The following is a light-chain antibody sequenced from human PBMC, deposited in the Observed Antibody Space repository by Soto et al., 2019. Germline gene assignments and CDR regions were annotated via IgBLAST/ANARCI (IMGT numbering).Light chain of an antibody. CDR2: DAS. Sequence: EIVLTQSPVTLSLSPGERATLSCRASQSVDRYLARYQQKPGQAPRLLIYDASNRATGIPARFSGSGSGTDFTLTISSLEPEDFAVYYCQQRSKWPLTFGGGTKVDIK. V-gene: IGKV3-11*01. CDR1: QSVDRY. J-gene: IGKJ4*01. CDR3: QQRSKWPLT.